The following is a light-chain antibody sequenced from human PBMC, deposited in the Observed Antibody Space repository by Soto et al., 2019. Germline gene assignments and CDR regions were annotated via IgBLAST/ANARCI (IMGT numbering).Light chain of an antibody. CDR3: QQSYSTLVT. J-gene: IGKJ1*01. CDR1: QSISSY. CDR2: AAS. Sequence: IHMTQSPSSLSASVGDRVTITGRASQSISSYLNWYQQKPGKAPKLLIYAASSLQSGVPSRFSGSGSGTDFTLTISSLQPEDFATYYCQQSYSTLVTFGQGTKVDIK. V-gene: IGKV1-39*01.